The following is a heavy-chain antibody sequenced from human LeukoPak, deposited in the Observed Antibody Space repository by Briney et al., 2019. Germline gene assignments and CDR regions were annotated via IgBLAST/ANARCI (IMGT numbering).Heavy chain of an antibody. CDR3: ASEYGGSYDYFDY. J-gene: IGHJ4*02. Sequence: GGSLRLSCAASGFTFSSYAMHWVRQAPGKGLEWVAVISYDGSNKYYADSVKGRFTISRANSKNTLYLQMNSLRAEDTAVYYCASEYGGSYDYFDYWGQGTLVTVSS. CDR2: ISYDGSNK. D-gene: IGHD1-26*01. V-gene: IGHV3-30*04. CDR1: GFTFSSYA.